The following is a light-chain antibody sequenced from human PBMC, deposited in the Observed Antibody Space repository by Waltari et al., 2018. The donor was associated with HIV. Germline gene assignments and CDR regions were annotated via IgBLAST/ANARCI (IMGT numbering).Light chain of an antibody. CDR2: EVT. CDR3: SSYTNITTRL. CDR1: SSDVRDNNY. J-gene: IGLJ3*02. Sequence: QSALTQPASVSGSPGQSITMSCTGTSSDVRDNNYVSWYQQHPGKAPKLISYEVTYRPSGVSDRFSGSKSGDTASLTISGLQAEDEADYYCSSYTNITTRLFGGGTRLTVL. V-gene: IGLV2-14*01.